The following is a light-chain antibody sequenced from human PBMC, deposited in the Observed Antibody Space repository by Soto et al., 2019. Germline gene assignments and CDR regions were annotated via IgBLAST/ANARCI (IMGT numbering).Light chain of an antibody. CDR3: QQSYSTPPWT. CDR1: PSISSY. V-gene: IGKV1-39*01. Sequence: DLLMTQSPSSLSASVGDRVTITCRASPSISSYLNWYQQNPGKAHKLLIYAASSLQSGVPSRFSGSGSGTDFTLTISSLQPEDFATYYCQQSYSTPPWTFGQGTKVEIK. J-gene: IGKJ1*01. CDR2: AAS.